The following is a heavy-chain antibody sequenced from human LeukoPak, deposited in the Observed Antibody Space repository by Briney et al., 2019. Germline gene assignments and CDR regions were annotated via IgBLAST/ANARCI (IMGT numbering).Heavy chain of an antibody. Sequence: SETLSLTCTVSGGSISSYYWSWIRQPPGKGLEWIGYIYHSGSTYYNPSLKSRVTISVDRSKNQFSLKLSSATAADTAVYYCARGARDGYNPNWFDPWGQGTLVTVSS. CDR1: GGSISSYY. J-gene: IGHJ5*02. CDR2: IYHSGST. CDR3: ARGARDGYNPNWFDP. V-gene: IGHV4-59*12. D-gene: IGHD5-24*01.